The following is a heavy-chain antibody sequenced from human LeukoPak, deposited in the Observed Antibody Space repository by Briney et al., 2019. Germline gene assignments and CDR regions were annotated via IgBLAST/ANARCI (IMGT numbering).Heavy chain of an antibody. Sequence: ASVKVSCKVSGYTLTEKLMHWVRPAPGKGLEWMGGFDPEDGETIYAQKFQGRVTMTEDTSTDTAYMELSSLRSEDTAVYYCATDGVTAAAMRWEYFQHWGQGTLVTVSS. CDR3: ATDGVTAAAMRWEYFQH. D-gene: IGHD2-2*01. V-gene: IGHV1-24*01. CDR2: FDPEDGET. CDR1: GYTLTEKL. J-gene: IGHJ1*01.